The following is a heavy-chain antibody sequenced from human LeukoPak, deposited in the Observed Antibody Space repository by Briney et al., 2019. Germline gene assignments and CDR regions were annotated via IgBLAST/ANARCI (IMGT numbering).Heavy chain of an antibody. CDR2: IKTDGSLI. V-gene: IGHV3-7*01. D-gene: IGHD7-27*01. CDR1: GFTFSSYW. CDR3: ARDLNWETY. J-gene: IGHJ4*02. Sequence: GGSLRLSCVASGFTFSSYWMTWARQAPGKGLEWVANIKTDGSLIYYVDSVKGRFTISRDNAKNSLYLQMNSLRVEDTAVYYCARDLNWETYWGQGTLVSVSS.